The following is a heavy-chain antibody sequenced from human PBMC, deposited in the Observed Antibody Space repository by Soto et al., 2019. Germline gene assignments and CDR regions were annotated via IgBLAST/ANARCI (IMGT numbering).Heavy chain of an antibody. D-gene: IGHD3-22*01. CDR1: GFTFGSYA. Sequence: GGSLRLSCAASGFTFGSYAMSWVRQAPGKGLEWVSVISGGGTTTYYADSVKGRFTISRDDSKNTAYLQMNSLKTEDTAVYYCTRQNYYDSSGTGAFDIWGQGTMVTVSS. J-gene: IGHJ3*02. CDR3: TRQNYYDSSGTGAFDI. V-gene: IGHV3-23*01. CDR2: ISGGGTTT.